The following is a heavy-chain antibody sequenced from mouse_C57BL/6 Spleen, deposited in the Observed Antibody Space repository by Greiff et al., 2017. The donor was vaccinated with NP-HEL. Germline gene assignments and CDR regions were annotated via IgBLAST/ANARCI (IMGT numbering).Heavy chain of an antibody. CDR1: GYTFTSYW. D-gene: IGHD1-1*01. CDR2: IYPSDSET. V-gene: IGHV1-61*01. J-gene: IGHJ1*03. CDR3: ARGSHYYGSSYFDV. Sequence: QVQLQQPGAELVRPGSSVKLSCKASGYTFTSYWMDWVKQRPGQGLEWIGNIYPSDSETHYNQKFKDKATLTVDKSSSTAYMQLSSLTSEDSAVYYCARGSHYYGSSYFDVWGTGTTVTVSS.